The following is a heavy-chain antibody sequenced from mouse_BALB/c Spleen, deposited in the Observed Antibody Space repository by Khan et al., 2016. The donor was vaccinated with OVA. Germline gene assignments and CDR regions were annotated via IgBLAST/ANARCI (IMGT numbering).Heavy chain of an antibody. Sequence: QVQLQQPGAELVKAGASVKMSCKASGYTFTSYWMHWVKQRLGQGLVWFAETNPTNGRTYYNEKFKSKATLTVDKSSSTAYMLLSGPTFEDSAVYYCARITKIVATYFDYWGQGTTLTVSS. D-gene: IGHD1-1*01. CDR3: ARITKIVATYFDY. CDR1: GYTFTSYW. J-gene: IGHJ2*01. V-gene: IGHV1S81*02. CDR2: TNPTNGRT.